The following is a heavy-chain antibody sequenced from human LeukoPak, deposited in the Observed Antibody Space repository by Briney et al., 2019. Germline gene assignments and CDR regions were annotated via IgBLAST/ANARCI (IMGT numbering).Heavy chain of an antibody. D-gene: IGHD1/OR15-1a*01. Sequence: TTSETLSLTCAVSGGSISSSNWWSWVRQPPGKGLEWIGEIYHSGSTNYNPSLKSRVTISVDKSKNQFSLKLSSVTAADTAAYYCARHPRNSPSFDYWGQGTLVTVSS. CDR3: ARHPRNSPSFDY. J-gene: IGHJ4*02. CDR2: IYHSGST. CDR1: GGSISSSNW. V-gene: IGHV4-4*02.